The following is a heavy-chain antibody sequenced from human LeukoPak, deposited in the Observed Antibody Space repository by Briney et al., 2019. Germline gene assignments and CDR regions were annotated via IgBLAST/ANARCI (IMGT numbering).Heavy chain of an antibody. D-gene: IGHD2-2*01. CDR1: GGSFSGYY. CDR3: ARVENQPLTYRNPRWFDP. Sequence: SETLSLTCAVYGGSFSGYYWGWIRQPPGKGLEWIGEINHSGSTNYNPSLKSRVTISVDTSKNQFSLKLSSVTAADTAVYYCARVENQPLTYRNPRWFDPWGQGTLVTVSS. J-gene: IGHJ5*02. V-gene: IGHV4-34*01. CDR2: INHSGST.